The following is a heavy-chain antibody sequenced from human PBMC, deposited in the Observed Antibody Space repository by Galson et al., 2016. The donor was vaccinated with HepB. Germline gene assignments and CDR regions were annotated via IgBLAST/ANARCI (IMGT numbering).Heavy chain of an antibody. J-gene: IGHJ4*02. D-gene: IGHD3-22*01. CDR2: ISAYNGNT. Sequence: SVKVSCKASGYTFDKYAISWVRQAPGQGLEWMGWISAYNGNTDYAQNLQGRVTLTTDTSTSTAYKELRSLRSDDTAVYYCAVGTHSGYYFLYFDYWGQGTLVTVSS. CDR1: GYTFDKYA. CDR3: AVGTHSGYYFLYFDY. V-gene: IGHV1-18*04.